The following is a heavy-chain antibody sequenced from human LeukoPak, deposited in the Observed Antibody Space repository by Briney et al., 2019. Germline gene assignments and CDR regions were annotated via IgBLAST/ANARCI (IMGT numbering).Heavy chain of an antibody. CDR2: ISGSNSYI. CDR3: ARVSAAMYRQNDY. Sequence: GGSLRLSCAASGFTFSSYTMHWIRQAPGKGLEWVSSISGSNSYIFYADSVKGRFTVSRDNAKDSLYLQMNSLRAEDTAVYYCARVSAAMYRQNDYWGQGTLVTVSS. CDR1: GFTFSSYT. V-gene: IGHV3-21*01. D-gene: IGHD2-2*01. J-gene: IGHJ4*02.